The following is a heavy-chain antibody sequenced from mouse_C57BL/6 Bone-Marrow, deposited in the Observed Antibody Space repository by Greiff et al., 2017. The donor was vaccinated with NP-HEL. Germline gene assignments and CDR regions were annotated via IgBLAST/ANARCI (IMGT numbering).Heavy chain of an antibody. Sequence: VQLVESGPGLVQPSQSLSITCTVSGFSLTSYGVHWVRQSPGKGLEWLGVIWRGGSTDYNAAFMSRLSITKDNSKSQVFFKMNSLQADDTAIYYCAKLDGYYGGAMDYWGQGTSVTVSS. CDR2: IWRGGST. V-gene: IGHV2-5*01. D-gene: IGHD2-3*01. J-gene: IGHJ4*01. CDR3: AKLDGYYGGAMDY. CDR1: GFSLTSYG.